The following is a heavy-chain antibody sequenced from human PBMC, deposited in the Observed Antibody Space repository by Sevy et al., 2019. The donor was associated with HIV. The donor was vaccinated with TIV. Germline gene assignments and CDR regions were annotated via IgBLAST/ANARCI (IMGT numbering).Heavy chain of an antibody. CDR1: GFTFSSYS. D-gene: IGHD4-17*01. J-gene: IGHJ6*02. V-gene: IGHV3-21*01. CDR3: ARAPMTTVVTPSVDYYYYGMDV. Sequence: GGSLRLSCAASGFTFSSYSMNWVRQAPGKGLEWVSSISSSSSYIYYADSVKGRVTISRDNAKNSLYLQMNSLRAEDTAVYYCARAPMTTVVTPSVDYYYYGMDVWGQGTTVTVSS. CDR2: ISSSSSYI.